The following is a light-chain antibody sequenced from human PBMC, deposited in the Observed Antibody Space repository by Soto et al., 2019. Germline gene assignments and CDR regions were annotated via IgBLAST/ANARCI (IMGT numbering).Light chain of an antibody. Sequence: EILLTQSPGTLSLSPGERATLSCRAGRSVRSNYLAWYQQKPGQAPRLVIYGASSRATGIPERFSGSGSGTDFTLTISRLEPEDFAVYYCQQYGSPPPYTFGQGTKVDIK. V-gene: IGKV3-20*01. CDR2: GAS. J-gene: IGKJ2*01. CDR3: QQYGSPPPYT. CDR1: RSVRSNY.